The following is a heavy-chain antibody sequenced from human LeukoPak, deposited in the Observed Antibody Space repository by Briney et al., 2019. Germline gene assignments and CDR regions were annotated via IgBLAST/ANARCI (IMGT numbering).Heavy chain of an antibody. J-gene: IGHJ4*02. V-gene: IGHV3-30*02. D-gene: IGHD6-6*01. CDR3: ARVSPPRSLDY. CDR2: IRYDGSNK. CDR1: GFTFSSYG. Sequence: GGSLRLSCAASGFTFSSYGMHWVRQAPGKGLEWVAFIRYDGSNKYYADSVKGRFTISRDNSKNTLYLQMNSLRAEDTAVYYCARVSPPRSLDYWGQGTLVTVSS.